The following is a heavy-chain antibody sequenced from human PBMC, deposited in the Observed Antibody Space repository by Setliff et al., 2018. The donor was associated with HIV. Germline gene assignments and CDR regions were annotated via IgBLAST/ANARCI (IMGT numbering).Heavy chain of an antibody. CDR3: ARGGAFCGRDSCYYLDY. V-gene: IGHV4-31*01. Sequence: SETLSLTCTVSGDSIDRSNFFWTWTRQHPGKGLEWIGYIYYSGSATYNPSLKSQASISVDTSRNEFSLKLSSVTAADTAVYFCARGGAFCGRDSCYYLDYWGQGNQVTVSS. CDR2: IYYSGSA. J-gene: IGHJ4*02. D-gene: IGHD2-21*02. CDR1: GDSIDRSNFF.